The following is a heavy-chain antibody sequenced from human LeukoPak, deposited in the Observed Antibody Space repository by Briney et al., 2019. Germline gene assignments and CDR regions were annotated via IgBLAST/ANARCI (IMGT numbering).Heavy chain of an antibody. V-gene: IGHV4-39*01. Sequence: PSETLSLTCTVSGGSISSGSYYWGWIRQPPGKGLEWIGSMYYSGSTYYNASLRSRVTISVDTSKNQFSLKLSSVTAADTAVYYCARHFDRDGYKSNAFDIWGQGTMVTVSS. CDR1: GGSISSGSYY. CDR2: MYYSGST. J-gene: IGHJ3*02. CDR3: ARHFDRDGYKSNAFDI. D-gene: IGHD5-24*01.